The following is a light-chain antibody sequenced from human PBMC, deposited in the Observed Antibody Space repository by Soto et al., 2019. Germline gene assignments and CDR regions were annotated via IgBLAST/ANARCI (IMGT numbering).Light chain of an antibody. Sequence: EIVLTQSPTTLSLSPGERATLSYRASQSVSSYLAWYQQKTGQPPRLLIYDASNRATGIPARFSGSGSGTDFTLTICRLEAEDFAVYYCQQRSNSPFTFGQGTRLEIK. V-gene: IGKV3-11*01. CDR2: DAS. CDR1: QSVSSY. CDR3: QQRSNSPFT. J-gene: IGKJ5*01.